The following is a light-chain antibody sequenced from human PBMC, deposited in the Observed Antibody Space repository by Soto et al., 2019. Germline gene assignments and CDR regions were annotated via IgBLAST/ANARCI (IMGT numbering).Light chain of an antibody. J-gene: IGKJ4*01. CDR2: DAS. V-gene: IGKV3-20*01. CDR1: PSVSGSN. Sequence: EIVLTQSPGTLSLSPGERATLSCRASPSVSGSNLAWYQQKPGQAPRLLIYDASNRATGIPARFSGSGSGTDFTLTISCLQSEDFATYYCQQYYSYPLTFGGGTKVDIK. CDR3: QQYYSYPLT.